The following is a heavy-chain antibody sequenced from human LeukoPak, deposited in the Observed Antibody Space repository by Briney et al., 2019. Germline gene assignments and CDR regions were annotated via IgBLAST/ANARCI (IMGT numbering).Heavy chain of an antibody. CDR1: GGSIGDYY. J-gene: IGHJ4*02. CDR3: AHSVSGAYSDY. V-gene: IGHV4-39*01. Sequence: SETLALTCTDSGGSIGDYYWGWIRQPPGKGLEWIGSIYYSGSTYYNPSLKSRVTISVGTSKNQFSLKLSSVTAADTAVYYCAHSVSGAYSDYWGQGTLVTVSS. CDR2: IYYSGST. D-gene: IGHD3-10*01.